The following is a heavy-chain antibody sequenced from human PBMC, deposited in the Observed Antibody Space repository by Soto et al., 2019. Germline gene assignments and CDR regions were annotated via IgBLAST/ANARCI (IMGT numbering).Heavy chain of an antibody. CDR1: GFTFRSYS. CDR3: AKDPNGDYAGAFDS. J-gene: IGHJ4*02. V-gene: IGHV3-23*01. Sequence: GGSLRLSCAASGFTFRSYSMTWVRQAPGKGLEWVSSIGGNGVVTHYADSLKGRFTISRDNSRNTLFLHMNSLRADDTAVYYCAKDPNGDYAGAFDSWGQGTLVTVSS. D-gene: IGHD4-17*01. CDR2: IGGNGVVT.